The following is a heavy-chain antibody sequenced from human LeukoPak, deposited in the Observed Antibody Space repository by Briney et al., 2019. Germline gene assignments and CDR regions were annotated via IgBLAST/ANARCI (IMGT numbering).Heavy chain of an antibody. J-gene: IGHJ3*02. D-gene: IGHD2-21*01. Sequence: GGSLRLSCAASGFTFSNYAVHWVRQAPGKGLEWVAYIGHDGRNKFYTESVRGRFTISGDNSMKMAYLQMNSLRTEDTAIYFCVKDGDWTFDIWGQGTMVTVSS. CDR1: GFTFSNYA. CDR2: IGHDGRNK. CDR3: VKDGDWTFDI. V-gene: IGHV3-30*02.